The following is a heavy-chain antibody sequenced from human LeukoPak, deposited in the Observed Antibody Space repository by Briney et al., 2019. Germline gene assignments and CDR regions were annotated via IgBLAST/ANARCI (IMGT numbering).Heavy chain of an antibody. CDR1: VGSISSYY. CDR3: ASHFARGTYYDILTGYYKGGAFDI. Sequence: SETLSLTCTVSVGSISSYYWSWIRQPPGKGLEWIGYIYYSGITNYNPSLKSRVTISVDTSKNQFSLKLSSVTAADTAVYYCASHFARGTYYDILTGYYKGGAFDIWGQGTMVTVSS. V-gene: IGHV4-59*08. J-gene: IGHJ3*02. CDR2: IYYSGIT. D-gene: IGHD3-9*01.